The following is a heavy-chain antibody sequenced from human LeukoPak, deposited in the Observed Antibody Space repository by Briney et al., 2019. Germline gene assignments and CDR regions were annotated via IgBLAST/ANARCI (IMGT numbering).Heavy chain of an antibody. CDR2: ISYDGSNK. Sequence: GGSLRLSCAASGFTFSSYAMHWVRQAPGKGLEWVAVISYDGSNKYYADSVKGRFTISRDNSKNTLYLQMNSLGAEDTAVYYCASGGSYAFDIWGQGTMVTVSS. J-gene: IGHJ3*02. CDR3: ASGGSYAFDI. D-gene: IGHD3-16*01. V-gene: IGHV3-30-3*01. CDR1: GFTFSSYA.